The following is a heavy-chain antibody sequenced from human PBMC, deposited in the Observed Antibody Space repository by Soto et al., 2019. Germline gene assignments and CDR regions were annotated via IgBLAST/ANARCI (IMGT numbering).Heavy chain of an antibody. Sequence: QVQLVQSGAEVKKPGASVKVSCKASGYTFTSYGVNWVRQAPGQGLEWMGWIRSYNNSTNYAQKLQGRVTMTTDTSTNTAYMELRSLRSGDTAVYYCARHGNGDDYWGQGTLVTVSS. V-gene: IGHV1-18*01. CDR3: ARHGNGDDY. CDR2: IRSYNNST. J-gene: IGHJ4*01. D-gene: IGHD2-8*01. CDR1: GYTFTSYG.